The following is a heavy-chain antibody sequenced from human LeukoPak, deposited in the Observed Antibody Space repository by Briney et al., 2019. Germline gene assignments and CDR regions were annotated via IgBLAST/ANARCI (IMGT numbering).Heavy chain of an antibody. V-gene: IGHV3-21*01. CDR3: ARDLGQQLFRWFDP. D-gene: IGHD6-13*01. J-gene: IGHJ5*02. CDR2: ISSTGSQI. CDR1: GFALSSYS. Sequence: GGSLRLSCAASGFALSSYSMSWVRQAPGKGLEWVSCISSTGSQIYYADSVKGRFTISRDNAKNSLYLQMNSLRAEDTAVYYCARDLGQQLFRWFDPWGQGTLVTVSS.